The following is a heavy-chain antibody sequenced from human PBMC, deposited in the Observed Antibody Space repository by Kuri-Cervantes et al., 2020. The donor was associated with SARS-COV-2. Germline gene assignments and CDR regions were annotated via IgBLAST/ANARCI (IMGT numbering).Heavy chain of an antibody. CDR1: GFTFSISW. Sequence: LSLICGVSGFTFSISWMTWVRQAPGKGLEWVANIKQDGSEKYYVDSVKGRFTISRDNAKNSLYLQMNSLRAEDTAVYYCARDDYGEPDYWGQGTLVTVSS. J-gene: IGHJ4*02. CDR3: ARDDYGEPDY. CDR2: IKQDGSEK. D-gene: IGHD4-17*01. V-gene: IGHV3-7*01.